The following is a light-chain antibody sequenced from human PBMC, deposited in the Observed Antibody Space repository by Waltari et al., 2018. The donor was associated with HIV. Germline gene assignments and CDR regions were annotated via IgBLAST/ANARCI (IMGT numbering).Light chain of an antibody. CDR1: SSDIGVYNY. CDR2: EFS. Sequence: QSALTQPASVSGSPGQSITISCTGTSSDIGVYNYVSWHQHHPGRAPKLIIFEFSNRPSGFSNPFPGSKSGNTASLIISGLLAEDDADYYCSSYTSCTTWVFGGGTKLTVL. CDR3: SSYTSCTTWV. V-gene: IGLV2-14*01. J-gene: IGLJ3*02.